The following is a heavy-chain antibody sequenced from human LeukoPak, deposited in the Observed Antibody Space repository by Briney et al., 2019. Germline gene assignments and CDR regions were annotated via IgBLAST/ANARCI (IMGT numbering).Heavy chain of an antibody. V-gene: IGHV3-15*01. D-gene: IGHD4-11*01. CDR3: TTRWTVTAGYFDY. CDR2: IKSKTEGGTT. Sequence: GGSLRLSCAASGFTFSNAWMSWVRQAPGKGLEWVGRIKSKTEGGTTDYAAPVKGRFTISRDDSKNTLYLQMNSLKTEDTAVYYCTTRWTVTAGYFDYWGQGTLVTVSS. J-gene: IGHJ4*02. CDR1: GFTFSNAW.